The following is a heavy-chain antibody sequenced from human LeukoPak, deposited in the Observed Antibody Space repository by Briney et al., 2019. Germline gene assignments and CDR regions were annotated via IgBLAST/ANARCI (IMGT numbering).Heavy chain of an antibody. V-gene: IGHV1-18*01. Sequence: ASVKVSCKASGYTFTSYGISWVRQASGQGLEWMGWISAYNGNTNYAQKLQGRVTMTTDTSTSTAYMELRSLRSDDTAVYYCARDPRITIFGVVSGAFDIWGQGTMVTVSS. CDR1: GYTFTSYG. D-gene: IGHD3-3*01. J-gene: IGHJ3*02. CDR2: ISAYNGNT. CDR3: ARDPRITIFGVVSGAFDI.